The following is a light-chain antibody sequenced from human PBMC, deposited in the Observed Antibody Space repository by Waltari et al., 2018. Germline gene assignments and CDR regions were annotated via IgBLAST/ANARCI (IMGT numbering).Light chain of an antibody. V-gene: IGKV2-30*02. Sequence: DVVMTQSPLSLPVTPGQAASISCKSSQSLVHSDGNTHLNWFQQRPGQSPRRLIYRVSNRDHGVPDRFRGSGSGTDFTLKISRVEAEDVGVYYCMQGTHWPYTFGQGTKLDIK. CDR1: QSLVHSDGNTH. J-gene: IGKJ2*01. CDR3: MQGTHWPYT. CDR2: RVS.